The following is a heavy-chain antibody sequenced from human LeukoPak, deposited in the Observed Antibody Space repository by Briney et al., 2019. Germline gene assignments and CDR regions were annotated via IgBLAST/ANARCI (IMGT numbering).Heavy chain of an antibody. CDR2: ISSSGSTI. CDR3: ARGGSYVGYYFDY. CDR1: GFTFSSYE. V-gene: IGHV3-48*03. Sequence: GGSLRLSCAASGFTFSSYEMNWVRQAPGKGLEWVSYISSSGSTIYYADSVKGRFTISRDNAKNSLYLQMNSLRAEDTAVYYCARGGSYVGYYFDYWGQGTLVTVSS. D-gene: IGHD1-26*01. J-gene: IGHJ4*02.